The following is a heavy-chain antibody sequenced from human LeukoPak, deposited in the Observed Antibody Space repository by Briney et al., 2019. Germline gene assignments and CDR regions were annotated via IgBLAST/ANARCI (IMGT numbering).Heavy chain of an antibody. J-gene: IGHJ4*02. Sequence: PSETLSLTCTVSGGSISSSSYYWGWIRQPPGKGLEWIGSIYYSGSTYYNPSLKSRVTISVDTSKNQFSLKLSSVTAADTAVYYCARHRRPLWFGELSRTYYFDYWGQGTLVTVSS. V-gene: IGHV4-39*01. CDR2: IYYSGST. CDR3: ARHRRPLWFGELSRTYYFDY. D-gene: IGHD3-10*01. CDR1: GGSISSSSYY.